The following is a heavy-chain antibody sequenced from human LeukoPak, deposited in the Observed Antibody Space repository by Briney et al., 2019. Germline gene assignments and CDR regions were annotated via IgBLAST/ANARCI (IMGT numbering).Heavy chain of an antibody. D-gene: IGHD3-16*01. CDR3: TRSLMD. CDR2: INFDGSDT. V-gene: IGHV3-74*01. CDR1: GITLSGYW. J-gene: IGHJ4*02. Sequence: GGSLRLSCAASGITLSGYWMHWVRQAPGKGLVWVSRINFDGSDTSYADFVKGRFTISRDNAKNTLFRQMNSLRAEDTAVYYCTRSLMDWGQGIRVTVSS.